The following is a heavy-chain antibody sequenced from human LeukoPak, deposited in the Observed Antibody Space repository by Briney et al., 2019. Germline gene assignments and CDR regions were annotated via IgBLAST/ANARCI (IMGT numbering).Heavy chain of an antibody. V-gene: IGHV3-23*01. CDR1: GLSFSSYA. J-gene: IGHJ4*02. CDR3: AKDKSSPGYSSGWCYFDY. D-gene: IGHD6-19*01. CDR2: ISASGSSI. Sequence: GGSLRLSCAASGLSFSSYAMSWVRQAPGKGPEWVSIISASGSSIDYTNSVKGRFTISRDNSKNTVYVQMNSLRAEDTAVYYCAKDKSSPGYSSGWCYFDYWGQGTLVTVSS.